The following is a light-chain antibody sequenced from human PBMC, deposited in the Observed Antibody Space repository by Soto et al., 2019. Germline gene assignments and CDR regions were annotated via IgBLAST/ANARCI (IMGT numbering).Light chain of an antibody. Sequence: EVVLTQSPATLSLSPGERATLSCRASQSVSTYLAWYQHKPGQPPWLLIYGESNSATGTPARFSGSGYGTDFTLTISSLEPEDFAVYYCPQRSNWPPFTFGPGPKVEI. CDR1: QSVSTY. V-gene: IGKV3-11*01. J-gene: IGKJ3*01. CDR2: GES. CDR3: PQRSNWPPFT.